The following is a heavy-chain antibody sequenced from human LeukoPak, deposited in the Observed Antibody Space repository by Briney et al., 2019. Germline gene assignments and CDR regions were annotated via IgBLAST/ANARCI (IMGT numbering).Heavy chain of an antibody. Sequence: PSESLSLTCAVYVGSFSGYYWSWIRHPPGKVLEWIGEINHSVSTNYNPYLKSRVTISVDTSKNQFSLKLSSVTAADTAVYYCARDDGGVEAPFDIWGQGTMVTVSS. V-gene: IGHV4-34*01. J-gene: IGHJ3*02. CDR2: INHSVST. CDR3: ARDDGGVEAPFDI. CDR1: VGSFSGYY. D-gene: IGHD3-16*01.